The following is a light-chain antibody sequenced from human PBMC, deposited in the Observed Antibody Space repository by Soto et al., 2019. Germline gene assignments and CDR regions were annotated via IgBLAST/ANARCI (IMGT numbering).Light chain of an antibody. Sequence: QPVLTQPPSASGTPGQRVTISCYGSSSNIGSNSVNWYQQLPGTAPKLLMYSSNQRPSGVPGRFSGSKSGTSASLAISGLQSEDEADYYCAAWDDSLNGVVFGGGTKVTVL. CDR2: SSN. CDR1: SSNIGSNS. V-gene: IGLV1-44*01. J-gene: IGLJ2*01. CDR3: AAWDDSLNGVV.